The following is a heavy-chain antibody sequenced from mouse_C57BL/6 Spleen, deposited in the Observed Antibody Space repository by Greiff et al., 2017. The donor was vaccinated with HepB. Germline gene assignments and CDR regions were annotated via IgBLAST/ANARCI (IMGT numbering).Heavy chain of an antibody. V-gene: IGHV1-55*01. CDR2: IYPGSGST. D-gene: IGHD6-1*01. CDR1: GSTFPSYW. J-gene: IGHJ4*01. Sequence: QVQLQQPGAELVKPGASVKMSCKASGSTFPSYWITWVKQRPGQGLEWIGDIYPGSGSTNYNEKFKSKATLTVDTSSSTAYMQLSSLTSEDSAVYYCARASVPYAMDYWGQGTSVTVSS. CDR3: ARASVPYAMDY.